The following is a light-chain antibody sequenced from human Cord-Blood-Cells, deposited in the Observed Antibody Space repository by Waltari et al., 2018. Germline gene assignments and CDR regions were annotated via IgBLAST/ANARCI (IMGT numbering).Light chain of an antibody. V-gene: IGKV1-39*01. CDR2: AAS. Sequence: DIQMTQSPSSLSASVGVRVTITCRASQSISSYLNWYQQKPGKAPKLLIYAASSLQSGVPSRFSGSGSGTDFTLTISSLQPEDFATYYCQQRYSTPPITFGQGTRLEIK. J-gene: IGKJ5*01. CDR1: QSISSY. CDR3: QQRYSTPPIT.